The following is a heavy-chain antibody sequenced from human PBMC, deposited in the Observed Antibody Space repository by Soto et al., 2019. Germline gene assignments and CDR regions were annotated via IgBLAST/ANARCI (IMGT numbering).Heavy chain of an antibody. D-gene: IGHD3-16*01. J-gene: IGHJ6*02. Sequence: LSLPCSVSGGSISNSYCNWIRQPPGKGLEWIGNIDYSGSTNYNPSLGSRVTVSADTSKNQFSLNLRSVTAADTAVYYCAKDFGFFGMDVWGQGTTVTVSS. CDR2: IDYSGST. CDR1: GGSISNSY. CDR3: AKDFGFFGMDV. V-gene: IGHV4-59*01.